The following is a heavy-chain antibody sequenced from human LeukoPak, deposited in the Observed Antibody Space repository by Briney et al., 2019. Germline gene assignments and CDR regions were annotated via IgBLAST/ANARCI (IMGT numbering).Heavy chain of an antibody. D-gene: IGHD1-1*01. CDR2: IKSKTDAGTI. Sequence: PGGSLRLSCAASGFTFSNAWMSWVRQAPEKGLEWVGHIKSKTDAGTIDYAAPVKGRFIISRDDSKNTLYLQMNSLKSEDTAVYYWTTGGATTCYYWGQGALVTVSS. CDR3: TTGGATTCYY. V-gene: IGHV3-15*01. J-gene: IGHJ4*02. CDR1: GFTFSNAW.